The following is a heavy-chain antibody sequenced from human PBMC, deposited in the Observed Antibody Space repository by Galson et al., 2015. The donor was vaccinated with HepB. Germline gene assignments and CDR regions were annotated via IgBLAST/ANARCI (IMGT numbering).Heavy chain of an antibody. V-gene: IGHV1-69*01. Sequence: SVKVSCKASGGTFSSYAINWVRQAHGQGLEWMGGFIPIYGTPNYAQSLQGRVTITADESTRTAYMELSSLRSEDTAVYYCAREYSSSYDAFDMWGQGTMVTVSS. CDR1: GGTFSSYA. J-gene: IGHJ3*02. CDR3: AREYSSSYDAFDM. D-gene: IGHD6-13*01. CDR2: FIPIYGTP.